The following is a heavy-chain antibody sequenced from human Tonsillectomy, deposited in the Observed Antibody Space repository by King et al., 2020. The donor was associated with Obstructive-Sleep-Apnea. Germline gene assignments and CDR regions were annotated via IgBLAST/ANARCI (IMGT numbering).Heavy chain of an antibody. CDR2: ILYSGDT. D-gene: IGHD6-19*01. CDR1: SGSISTYF. Sequence: QLQESGPGLVQPSETLSLTCTVSSGSISTYFWTWIRQPPGRGLEWLGDILYSGDTYYNPSLKGRLSISLDTSKTQFPLKLYSVTAADTAVYYCARGLSAVGWFDPWGPGTPVTVSS. V-gene: IGHV4-59*08. J-gene: IGHJ5*02. CDR3: ARGLSAVGWFDP.